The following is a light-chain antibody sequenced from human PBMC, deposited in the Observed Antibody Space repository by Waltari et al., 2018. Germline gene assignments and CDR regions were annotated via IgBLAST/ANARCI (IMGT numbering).Light chain of an antibody. V-gene: IGLV1-47*01. CDR1: QSNVGDHF. Sequence: QTVLTQPPSTSGAPGQTVTISFSGTQSNVGDHFFNWYQQFPGAVPRLLIYRNDQRPSGVPDRFSGSKSGTSASLAISGLRSEDEADYFCASWDDSPTGRWVFGGGTKVTVL. CDR3: ASWDDSPTGRWV. CDR2: RND. J-gene: IGLJ3*02.